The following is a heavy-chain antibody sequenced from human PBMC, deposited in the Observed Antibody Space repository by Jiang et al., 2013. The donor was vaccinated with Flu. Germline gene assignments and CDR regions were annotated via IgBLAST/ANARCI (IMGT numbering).Heavy chain of an antibody. J-gene: IGHJ4*02. CDR3: ARLFRWQNSSSRGPY. Sequence: GAEVKKPGESLRISCKGSGYSFTTYWISWVRQMPGKGLDWMGRIDPSDSYTNYSPSFQGHVTISADKSISTAYLQWSSLKASDTAMYYCARLFRWQNSSSRGPYWGQGTLVTISS. CDR2: IDPSDSYT. D-gene: IGHD6-6*01. CDR1: GYSFTTYW. V-gene: IGHV5-10-1*01.